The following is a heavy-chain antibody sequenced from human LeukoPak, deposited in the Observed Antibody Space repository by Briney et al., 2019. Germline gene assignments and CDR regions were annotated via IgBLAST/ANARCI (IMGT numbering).Heavy chain of an antibody. J-gene: IGHJ2*01. CDR3: ARLYSNYGFGSGYFDL. CDR2: IY. V-gene: IGHV5-51*01. CDR1: GYSFTSYW. D-gene: IGHD4-11*01. Sequence: GESLKISCKGSGYSFTSYWIGWVRQMPGKGLEWMGIIYSPSFQGQVTISADKSISTAYLQWSSLKASDTAMYYCARLYSNYGFGSGYFDLWGRGTLVTVSS.